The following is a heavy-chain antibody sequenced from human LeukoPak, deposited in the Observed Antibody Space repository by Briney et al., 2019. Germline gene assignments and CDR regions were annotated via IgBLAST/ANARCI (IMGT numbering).Heavy chain of an antibody. CDR3: ARGRGMATILPDY. Sequence: GASVKVSCQASGGTLSSYAISWVRQAPGQGLEWMGGIIPIFGTANYAQKFQGRVTITADESTSTAYMELSSLRSEDTAVYYCARGRGMATILPDYWGQGTLVTVSS. CDR2: IIPIFGTA. J-gene: IGHJ4*02. CDR1: GGTLSSYA. V-gene: IGHV1-69*13. D-gene: IGHD5-24*01.